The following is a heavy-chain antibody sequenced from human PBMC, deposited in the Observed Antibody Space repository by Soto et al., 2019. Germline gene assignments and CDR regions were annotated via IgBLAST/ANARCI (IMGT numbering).Heavy chain of an antibody. CDR2: INHSGST. CDR3: ARVFWSGYYYLSWFDP. J-gene: IGHJ5*02. V-gene: IGHV4-34*01. CDR1: GGSFSGYY. D-gene: IGHD3-3*01. Sequence: PSETLSLTCAVYGGSFSGYYWSWIRQPPGKGLEWIGEINHSGSTNYNPSLKSRVTISVDTSKNQFSLKLSSVTAADTAVYYCARVFWSGYYYLSWFDPWGQGTLVTVSS.